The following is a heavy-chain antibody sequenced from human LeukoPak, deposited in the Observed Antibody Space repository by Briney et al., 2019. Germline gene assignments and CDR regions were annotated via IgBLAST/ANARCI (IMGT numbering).Heavy chain of an antibody. J-gene: IGHJ4*02. CDR3: ARLAQYCSSTSCHYYFDY. V-gene: IGHV4-59*12. Sequence: SETLSLTCNVSGGSISSYYWSWIRQPPGKGLEWIGYMYYSGNTNYNPSLKSRVTMSVDTSKNQFSLKLSSVTAADTAVYYCARLAQYCSSTSCHYYFDYWGQGTLVTVSS. CDR2: MYYSGNT. CDR1: GGSISSYY. D-gene: IGHD2-2*01.